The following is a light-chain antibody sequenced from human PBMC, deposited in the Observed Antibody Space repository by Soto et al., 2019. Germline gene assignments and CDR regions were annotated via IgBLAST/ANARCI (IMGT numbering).Light chain of an antibody. CDR3: QQRSNWPPMWT. Sequence: EIVLTQSPATLSSSPGEKATLSCSASQSVSSYLAWYQQKPGQAPRLLIYDASNRATGIPARFSGSGSGTDFTLTISSLEPEDFAVYYCQQRSNWPPMWTFGQGTKVDIK. CDR2: DAS. CDR1: QSVSSY. J-gene: IGKJ1*01. V-gene: IGKV3-11*01.